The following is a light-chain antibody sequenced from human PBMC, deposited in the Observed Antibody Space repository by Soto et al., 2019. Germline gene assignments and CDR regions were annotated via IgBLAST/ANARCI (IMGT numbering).Light chain of an antibody. CDR2: GAS. V-gene: IGKV3-15*01. CDR1: QSVSSN. J-gene: IGKJ5*01. CDR3: QQYTVWPPIT. Sequence: ETVMTQSPATLSVSPGERATLSCRASQSVSSNVAWYQQKPGQAPRLLIYGASTRATAVPDRFSGSGSGTEFTLTISSLQSEDFAVYYCQQYTVWPPITFGQGTRLEIK.